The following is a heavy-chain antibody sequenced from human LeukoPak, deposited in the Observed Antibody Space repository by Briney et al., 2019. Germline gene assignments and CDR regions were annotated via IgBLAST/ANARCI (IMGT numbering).Heavy chain of an antibody. CDR2: ISSSGSTI. V-gene: IGHV3-11*04. CDR3: ARDRDDDYTGTIDY. J-gene: IGHJ4*02. Sequence: PGGSLRLSCAASGFTFSDYYMSWIRQAPGKGLEWGSYISSSGSTIYYADSVKGRFTISRDNAKNSLYLQMNSLRAEDTAVYYCARDRDDDYTGTIDYWGQGTLVTVSS. CDR1: GFTFSDYY. D-gene: IGHD4-17*01.